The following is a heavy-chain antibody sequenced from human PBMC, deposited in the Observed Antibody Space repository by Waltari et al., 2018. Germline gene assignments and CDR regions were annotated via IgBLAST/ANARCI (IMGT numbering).Heavy chain of an antibody. J-gene: IGHJ5*02. CDR3: ARAEGVAAGGKAYNYFDP. V-gene: IGHV4-38-2*02. CDR2: IYHSGGT. CDR1: AYPPTSGYY. D-gene: IGHD6-13*01. Sequence: QVQLQESAPGLVKPFDTQFLICSVSAYPPTSGYYRAWFRHPPGQGLEWIGSIYHSGGTYYNPSLKSRVTISVDTSKNQFSLKLASVTAADTALYYCARAEGVAAGGKAYNYFDPWGQGTLVTVSS.